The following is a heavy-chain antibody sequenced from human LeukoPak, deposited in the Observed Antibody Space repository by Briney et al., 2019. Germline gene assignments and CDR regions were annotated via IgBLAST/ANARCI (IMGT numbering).Heavy chain of an antibody. CDR1: GGSISSGGYS. D-gene: IGHD4-23*01. Sequence: PSETLSLTCAVSGGSISSGGYSWGWIRQPPGKGLEWIGYIYHSGSTYYNPSRKSRVTVSVDRSKNQLSLKLSSVTAADTAVYYCDRVGDYGGNRLFDYWGQGTLVTVSS. CDR3: DRVGDYGGNRLFDY. CDR2: IYHSGST. J-gene: IGHJ4*02. V-gene: IGHV4-30-2*01.